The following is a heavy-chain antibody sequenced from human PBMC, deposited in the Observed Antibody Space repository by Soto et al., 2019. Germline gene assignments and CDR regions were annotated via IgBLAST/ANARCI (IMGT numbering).Heavy chain of an antibody. CDR1: GFTFSSYA. CDR2: LSGSGGST. CDR3: AKKGEWLLSAAAQGPLDH. D-gene: IGHD2-15*01. Sequence: VQLLESGGGLVQPGGSLRLAGAASGFTFSSYAISWVRQAPGKRLEWVSALSGSGGSTYYADSVKCRFTISRDNSQNTLYRQMNSLRAEDTAVYYCAKKGEWLLSAAAQGPLDHWCEGTLVTVSS. J-gene: IGHJ4*02. V-gene: IGHV3-23*01.